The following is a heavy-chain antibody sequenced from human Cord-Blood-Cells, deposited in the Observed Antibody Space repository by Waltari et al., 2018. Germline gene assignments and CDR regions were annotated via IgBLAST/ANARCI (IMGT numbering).Heavy chain of an antibody. CDR1: GYSISSGYY. CDR2: IYHSGST. Sequence: QVQLQESGPGLVKPSETLSLTCAVSGYSISSGYYWGWIRQPPGKGLEWIGSIYHSGSTYYNPSLKSRVTISVDTSKTQFSLKLSSVTAADTAVYYCARDYRRGGVRWFDPWGQGTLVTVSS. CDR3: ARDYRRGGVRWFDP. J-gene: IGHJ5*02. V-gene: IGHV4-38-2*02. D-gene: IGHD3-16*01.